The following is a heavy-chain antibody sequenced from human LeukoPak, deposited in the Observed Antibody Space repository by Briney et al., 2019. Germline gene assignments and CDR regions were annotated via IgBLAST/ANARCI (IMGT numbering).Heavy chain of an antibody. D-gene: IGHD5-12*01. J-gene: IGHJ4*02. CDR3: ATVASNGFEY. Sequence: GGSPRRSCEASGLTLSNYWMTWVRQAPGKGLEWVANIKPDGREKYYMPSVKGRFTISRDSAKNSFYLQMNSLRAEDTAVYYCATVASNGFEYWGQGTLVTASS. CDR2: IKPDGREK. V-gene: IGHV3-7*03. CDR1: GLTLSNYW.